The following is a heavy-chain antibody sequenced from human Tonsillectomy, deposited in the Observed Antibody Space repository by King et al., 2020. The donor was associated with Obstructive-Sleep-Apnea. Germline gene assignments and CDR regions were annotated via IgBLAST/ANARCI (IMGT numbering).Heavy chain of an antibody. CDR2: IWYDGSYK. D-gene: IGHD2-15*01. J-gene: IGHJ4*02. CDR3: ASDSVGYCSGGSCAPLGY. Sequence: QGQLVESGGGVVQPGRSLRLSCAASGFTFSSYGMHWVRQAPGKGLEWVAVIWYDGSYKYYADSVKGRFTISRDNSKNTLYLQMNSLRAEDTAVYYCASDSVGYCSGGSCAPLGYWGQGTLVTVSS. CDR1: GFTFSSYG. V-gene: IGHV3-33*01.